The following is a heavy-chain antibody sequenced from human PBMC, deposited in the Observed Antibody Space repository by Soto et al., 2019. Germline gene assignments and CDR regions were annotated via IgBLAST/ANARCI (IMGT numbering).Heavy chain of an antibody. CDR2: INPNSGGT. V-gene: IGHV1-2*04. Sequence: ASVKVSCKASGYTFTGYYMHWVRQALGQGLEWMGWINPNSGGTNYAQKFQGWVTMTRDTSISTAYMELSRLRSDDTAVYYCARDLGSTTRSYFDYWGQGTLVTVSS. CDR3: ARDLGSTTRSYFDY. CDR1: GYTFTGYY. J-gene: IGHJ4*02. D-gene: IGHD2-15*01.